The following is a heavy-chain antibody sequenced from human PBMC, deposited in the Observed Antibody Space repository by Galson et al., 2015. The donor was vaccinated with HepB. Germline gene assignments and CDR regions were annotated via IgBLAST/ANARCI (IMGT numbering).Heavy chain of an antibody. CDR3: ARALTDYGATKYYFDY. D-gene: IGHD4-17*01. V-gene: IGHV6-1*01. J-gene: IGHJ4*02. CDR2: TYYRSKWYN. Sequence: CAISGDSVSSNSAAWNWIRQSPSRGLEWLGRTYYRSKWYNDYAVSVKSRITINPDTSKNQFSLQLNSVTPEDTAVYYCARALTDYGATKYYFDYWGQGTLVTVSS. CDR1: GDSVSSNSAA.